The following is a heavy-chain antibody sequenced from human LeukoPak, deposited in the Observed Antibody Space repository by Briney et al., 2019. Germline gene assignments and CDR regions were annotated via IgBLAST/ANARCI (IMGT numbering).Heavy chain of an antibody. V-gene: IGHV3-30*01. CDR2: ISYDGSNK. CDR3: ARGGYYDSSGYYAFWY. D-gene: IGHD3-22*01. CDR1: GFTFSSYA. J-gene: IGHJ4*02. Sequence: GGSLRLSCAASGFTFSSYAMHWVRQAPGKGLEWVAVISYDGSNKYYADSVKGRFTISRDNSKNTLYLQMNSLRAEDTAVYYCARGGYYDSSGYYAFWYWGQGTLVTVSS.